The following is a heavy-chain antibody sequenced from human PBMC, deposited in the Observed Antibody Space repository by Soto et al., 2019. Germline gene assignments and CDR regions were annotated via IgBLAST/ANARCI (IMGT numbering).Heavy chain of an antibody. CDR2: IYYTGST. D-gene: IGHD3-9*01. Sequence: PSETLSLTCSVSGDSISSSYWSWIRQSPGRGLEWIAYIYYTGSTNYNPSLRSRVTISIATSKNQFSLKMRSVTAADTAVYYCARLFPFFYFLTASHLYAFYFCAQGTLV. CDR1: GDSISSSY. J-gene: IGHJ3*01. CDR3: ARLFPFFYFLTASHLYAFYF. V-gene: IGHV4-59*01.